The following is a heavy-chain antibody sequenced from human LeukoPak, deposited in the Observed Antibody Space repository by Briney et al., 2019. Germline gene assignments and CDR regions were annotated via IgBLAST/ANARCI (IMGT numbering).Heavy chain of an antibody. CDR2: IYNSGST. J-gene: IGHJ3*02. CDR1: GGSISSYY. Sequence: SETLSLTCTVSGGSISSYYWSWIRQPPGKGLEWIGYIYNSGSTNYNPSLKSRVTISVDTSKNQFSLKLSSVTAADTAVYYCARDLRSIHDAFDIWGQGTMVTVSS. D-gene: IGHD2/OR15-2a*01. V-gene: IGHV4-59*01. CDR3: ARDLRSIHDAFDI.